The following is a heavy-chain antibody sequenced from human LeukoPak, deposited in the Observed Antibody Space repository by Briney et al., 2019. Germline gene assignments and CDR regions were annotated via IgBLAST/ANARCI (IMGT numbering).Heavy chain of an antibody. V-gene: IGHV3-21*04. J-gene: IGHJ4*02. CDR3: AKDITAMGDF. Sequence: PGGSLRLSCAASGFTFSRYTMNWVRQAPGKGLEWVSSISTSSSYIYYVDSVKGRFTISRDNAKNTLYLQMNSLRAEDTAVYYCAKDITAMGDFWGQGTLVTVSS. D-gene: IGHD5-18*01. CDR1: GFTFSRYT. CDR2: ISTSSSYI.